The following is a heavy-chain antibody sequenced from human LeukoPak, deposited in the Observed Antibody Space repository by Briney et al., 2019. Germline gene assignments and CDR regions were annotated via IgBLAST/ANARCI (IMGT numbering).Heavy chain of an antibody. V-gene: IGHV3-33*01. CDR2: IWYDGSNK. Sequence: AGGSLRLSCAASGFTFSSYGMHWVRQAPGKGLEWVAVIWYDGSNKYYADSVKGRFTISRDNSKNTLYLQMNSLRAEDTAVYYCASIPGYSGYDIGSFDYWGQGTLVTVSS. D-gene: IGHD5-12*01. J-gene: IGHJ4*02. CDR1: GFTFSSYG. CDR3: ASIPGYSGYDIGSFDY.